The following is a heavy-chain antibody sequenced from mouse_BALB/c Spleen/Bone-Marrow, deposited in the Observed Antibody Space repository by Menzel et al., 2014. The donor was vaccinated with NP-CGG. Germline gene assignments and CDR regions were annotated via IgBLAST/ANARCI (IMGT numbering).Heavy chain of an antibody. J-gene: IGHJ4*01. V-gene: IGHV1S127*01. CDR1: GYTFTRYW. CDR2: IDPSNSET. Sequence: QVQLQQSGPELVRPGASVKMSCKASGYTFTRYWMHWVKQRPGQGLEWIGMIDPSNSETRLNQKFKDKATLNIDKSSNSAYMQLSSLTSEDSTVYYCARAAYYDSHYYVMDYWGQGTAVTVSS. CDR3: ARAAYYDSHYYVMDY. D-gene: IGHD2-4*01.